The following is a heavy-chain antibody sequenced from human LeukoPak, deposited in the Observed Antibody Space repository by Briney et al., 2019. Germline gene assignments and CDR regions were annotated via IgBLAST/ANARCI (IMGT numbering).Heavy chain of an antibody. Sequence: PSETLSLTCTVFGGSISSSSYYWGWIRQPPGKGLEWIGSIYYSGSTYYNPSLKSRVTISVDTSKNQFSLKLSSVTAADTAVYYCVRGWSGYDHPFDYWGQGSRVTVSS. CDR3: VRGWSGYDHPFDY. D-gene: IGHD5-12*01. CDR2: IYYSGST. CDR1: GGSISSSSYY. V-gene: IGHV4-39*07. J-gene: IGHJ4*02.